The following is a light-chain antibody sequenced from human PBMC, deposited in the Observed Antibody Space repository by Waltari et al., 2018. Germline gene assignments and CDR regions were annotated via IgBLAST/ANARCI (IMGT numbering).Light chain of an antibody. CDR2: AAS. CDR1: QSISSY. V-gene: IGKV1-39*01. J-gene: IGKJ3*01. Sequence: DIQMTQSPSSLSASVGDRVTITCRASQSISSYLNWYQQKPGKAPKLLIYAASSLQSGVPSRFSGSGSGTDFTLTISSLQPVDFATYYCQQSYSTPVFGPGTKVDIK. CDR3: QQSYSTPV.